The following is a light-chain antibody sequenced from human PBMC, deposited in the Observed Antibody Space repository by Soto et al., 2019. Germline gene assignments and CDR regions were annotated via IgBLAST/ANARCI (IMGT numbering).Light chain of an antibody. Sequence: DIVVTQSPSTPSLSPGEIATFSCRASQSVSSNLAWHQQTPGQAPRILIYAESIRATGIPARFSGSGSATEFPLTISSLPPEDSATYYCKQYHLYWTCGPGTKVDIK. CDR2: AES. CDR3: KQYHLYWT. J-gene: IGKJ1*01. V-gene: IGKV3-15*01. CDR1: QSVSSN.